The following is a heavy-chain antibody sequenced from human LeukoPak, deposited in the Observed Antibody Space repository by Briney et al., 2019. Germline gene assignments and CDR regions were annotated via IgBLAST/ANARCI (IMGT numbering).Heavy chain of an antibody. D-gene: IGHD3-22*01. Sequence: AGSLWLSCAAYGFTFSSYSMNWVRQRPGMGLVWIGYIYYSGSTNSNPSLKSRVTISVDTSKNQFSLQLSSVTAAATADYYCARGSTPWSSAPFDYWGQGTLVTVSS. J-gene: IGHJ4*02. CDR1: GFTFSSYS. CDR3: ARGSTPWSSAPFDY. V-gene: IGHV4-59*01. CDR2: IYYSGST.